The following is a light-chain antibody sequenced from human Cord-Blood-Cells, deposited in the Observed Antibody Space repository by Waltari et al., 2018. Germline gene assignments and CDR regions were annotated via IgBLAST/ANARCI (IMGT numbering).Light chain of an antibody. Sequence: QSALTPPPSASGSPGQSVTISCTGTSSDVGGYNYVSWYQHPGKAPKLMIYEVSKRPSGVPDRFSGSKSGNTASLTVSGLQAEDEADYYCSSYAGSNNLVFGGGTKLTVL. CDR2: EVS. V-gene: IGLV2-8*01. CDR1: SSDVGGYNY. CDR3: SSYAGSNNLV. J-gene: IGLJ2*01.